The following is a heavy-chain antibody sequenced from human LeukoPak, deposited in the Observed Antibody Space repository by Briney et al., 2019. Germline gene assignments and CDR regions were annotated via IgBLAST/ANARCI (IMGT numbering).Heavy chain of an antibody. D-gene: IGHD6-19*01. CDR1: GGTFNSYA. CDR2: IIPIFGTA. Sequence: ASVKVSCKASGGTFNSYAISRVRQAPGQGLEWMGGIIPIFGTANYAQKFQGRVTITADESTSTAYMELSSLRSEDTAVYYCARGLSGWYLESYFDYWGQGTLVTVSS. J-gene: IGHJ4*02. CDR3: ARGLSGWYLESYFDY. V-gene: IGHV1-69*01.